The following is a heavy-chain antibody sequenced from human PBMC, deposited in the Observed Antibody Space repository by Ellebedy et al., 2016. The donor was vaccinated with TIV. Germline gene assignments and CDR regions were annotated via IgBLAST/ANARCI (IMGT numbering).Heavy chain of an antibody. V-gene: IGHV4-34*01. Sequence: SETLSLTCAVYGGSFSAYSWSWIRQPPGKGLEWIGEINHSGSTNYSPSLKSRVTISVDTSKKQFSLKLSSATAADTAVYYCARNFDLWGRGTLVTVSS. CDR2: INHSGST. CDR3: ARNFDL. J-gene: IGHJ2*01. CDR1: GGSFSAYS.